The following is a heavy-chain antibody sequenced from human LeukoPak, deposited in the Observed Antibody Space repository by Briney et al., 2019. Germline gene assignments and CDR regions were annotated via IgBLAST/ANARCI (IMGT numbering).Heavy chain of an antibody. V-gene: IGHV4-31*03. CDR2: IYYSGST. J-gene: IGHJ4*02. D-gene: IGHD3-22*01. CDR1: GGSISSGGYY. CDR3: ARGLKIPSHYYDSSGYYYAFDY. Sequence: PSQTLSLTCTVSGGSISSGGYYWSWIRQHPGKGLEWIGYIYYSGSTYYNPSLKSRVTISVDTSKSQFSLKLSSVTAADTAVYYCARGLKIPSHYYDSSGYYYAFDYWGQGTLVTVSS.